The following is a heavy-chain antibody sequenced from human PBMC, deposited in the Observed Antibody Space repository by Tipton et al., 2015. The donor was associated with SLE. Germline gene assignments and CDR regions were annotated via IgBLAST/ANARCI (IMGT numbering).Heavy chain of an antibody. CDR1: GFTFSNAW. V-gene: IGHV3-15*01. J-gene: IGHJ6*02. CDR2: IKSKTDGGTT. Sequence: SLRLSCAASGFTFSNAWMSWVRQAPGKGLEWVGRIKSKTDGGTTDYAAPVKGRFTISRDDSKNTLYLQMNSLKTEDTAVYYCTTYFSIFWSGYPINYYGMDVWGQGTTVTVSS. D-gene: IGHD3-3*01. CDR3: TTYFSIFWSGYPINYYGMDV.